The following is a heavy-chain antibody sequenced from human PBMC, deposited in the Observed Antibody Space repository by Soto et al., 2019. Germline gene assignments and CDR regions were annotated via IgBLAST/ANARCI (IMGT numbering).Heavy chain of an antibody. CDR3: APIGEG. D-gene: IGHD3-16*01. Sequence: GGSLRPSCAASGFTFSSYAMTWVRQAPGKGLEWVSGISGSGGSTNYADSVKGRFTISRDKSKNTLYLQMNSLRAEDTAVYYCAPIGEGGGQGTLVTVSS. V-gene: IGHV3-23*01. CDR1: GFTFSSYA. J-gene: IGHJ4*02. CDR2: ISGSGGST.